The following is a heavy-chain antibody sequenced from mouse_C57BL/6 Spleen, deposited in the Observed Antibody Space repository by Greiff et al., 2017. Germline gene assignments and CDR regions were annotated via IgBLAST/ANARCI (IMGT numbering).Heavy chain of an antibody. D-gene: IGHD1-2*01. CDR1: GYTFTSYW. V-gene: IGHV1-55*01. CDR3: ARREDYYGAWFAY. Sequence: QVQLQQPGAELVKPGASVTMSCKASGYTFTSYWITWVKQRPGQGLEWIGDIYPGSGSTNYNEKFKSKATLTVDTSSSTAYMQLSSLTSEDSAVYYCARREDYYGAWFAYWGQGTLVTVSA. CDR2: IYPGSGST. J-gene: IGHJ3*01.